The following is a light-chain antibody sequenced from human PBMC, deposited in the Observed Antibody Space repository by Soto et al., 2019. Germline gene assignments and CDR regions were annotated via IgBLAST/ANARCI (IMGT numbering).Light chain of an antibody. J-gene: IGKJ1*01. CDR3: QQYNNGPGT. Sequence: IVMTQSPATLSMSPGERATLSCRASQSLNRDLAWYQQKPGQSPRLLIFDASIRATGIPARFSGSGSGTEFTLTIGSLQSEDCALYYCQQYNNGPGTFGQGTKVDIK. CDR2: DAS. V-gene: IGKV3-15*01. CDR1: QSLNRD.